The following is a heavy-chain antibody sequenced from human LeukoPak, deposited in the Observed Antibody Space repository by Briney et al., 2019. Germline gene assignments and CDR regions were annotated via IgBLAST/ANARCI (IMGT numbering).Heavy chain of an antibody. J-gene: IGHJ5*02. D-gene: IGHD3-10*01. V-gene: IGHV4-31*03. CDR2: IYYSGST. CDR1: GGSISSGGYY. Sequence: PSETLSLTCTVSGGSISSGGYYWSWIRQHPGKGLEWIGYIYYSGSTYYNPSLKSRVTISVDTSKNQFSLKLSSVTAADTAVYYCARDLPSYYFDSGNMFDPWGQGTLVTVSS. CDR3: ARDLPSYYFDSGNMFDP.